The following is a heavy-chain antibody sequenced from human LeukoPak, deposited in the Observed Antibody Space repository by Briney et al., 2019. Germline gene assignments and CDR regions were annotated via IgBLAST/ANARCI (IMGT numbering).Heavy chain of an antibody. Sequence: PGGSLRLSCVASGFTLSPYGMYWVRQAPGKGLEWVAVLSFDEITNYFGDSVRGRFTISRDNSKNTLYLQMNSLRAEDTAVYYCARDTARWTGAFDIWGQGTMVTVSS. CDR1: GFTLSPYG. D-gene: IGHD5-24*01. V-gene: IGHV3-30*03. CDR2: LSFDEITN. CDR3: ARDTARWTGAFDI. J-gene: IGHJ3*02.